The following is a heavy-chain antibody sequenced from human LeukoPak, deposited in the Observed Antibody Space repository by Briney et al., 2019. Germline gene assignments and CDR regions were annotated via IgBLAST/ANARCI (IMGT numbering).Heavy chain of an antibody. V-gene: IGHV4-39*07. CDR1: GGSISSSSYY. J-gene: IGHJ5*02. Sequence: SETLSLTCTVSGGSISSSSYYWGWIRQPPGTGLEWIGSIYYSGSTYYNPSLKSRVTISVDTSKNQFSLKLSSVTAADTAVYYCARESNSPNWFDPWGQGTLVTVSS. CDR3: ARESNSPNWFDP. D-gene: IGHD4-23*01. CDR2: IYYSGST.